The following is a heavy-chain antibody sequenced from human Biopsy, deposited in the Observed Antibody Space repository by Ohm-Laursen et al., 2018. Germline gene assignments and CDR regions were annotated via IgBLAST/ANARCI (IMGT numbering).Heavy chain of an antibody. J-gene: IGHJ5*02. CDR1: GFSISSGYY. D-gene: IGHD3-9*01. Sequence: SDTLSLTCAVSGFSISSGYYWGWIRQPPGKGLEWIGSVYDIGKSYYNPSLKSRVTISVDVSKNQFSLKLSSVTAADTAVYYCARDRFDLLTPNWFDPWGQGIVVTVSS. V-gene: IGHV4-38-2*02. CDR3: ARDRFDLLTPNWFDP. CDR2: VYDIGKS.